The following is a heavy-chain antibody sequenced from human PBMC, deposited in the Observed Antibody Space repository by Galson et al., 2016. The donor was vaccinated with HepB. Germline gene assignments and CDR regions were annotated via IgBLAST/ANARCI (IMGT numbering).Heavy chain of an antibody. Sequence: SLRLSCAASGFTFSSYSMTWVRQAPGKGLEWVSPISGSGGRTLYADSVKGRFSISRDGSKNTLYLQLNSLRVEETAVYYCAKSSCGGECYYRMDVWGQGTTVTVS. J-gene: IGHJ6*02. V-gene: IGHV3-23*01. CDR3: AKSSCGGECYYRMDV. CDR1: GFTFSSYS. CDR2: ISGSGGRT. D-gene: IGHD2-21*01.